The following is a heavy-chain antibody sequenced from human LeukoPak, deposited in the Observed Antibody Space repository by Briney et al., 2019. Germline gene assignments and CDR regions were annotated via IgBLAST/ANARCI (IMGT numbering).Heavy chain of an antibody. D-gene: IGHD2-15*01. J-gene: IGHJ5*02. CDR3: ATGGYTTWFDP. V-gene: IGHV3-23*01. CDR2: IRTNGRDT. Sequence: GGSLRLSCAPSGFTFSSYSMSWVRPPHGTGLGWVSNIRTNGRDTYDAGAVKGQFTICRDNSKNTLYLEMNSLRAEDTAVYYCATGGYTTWFDPWGQGTLVTVSS. CDR1: GFTFSSYS.